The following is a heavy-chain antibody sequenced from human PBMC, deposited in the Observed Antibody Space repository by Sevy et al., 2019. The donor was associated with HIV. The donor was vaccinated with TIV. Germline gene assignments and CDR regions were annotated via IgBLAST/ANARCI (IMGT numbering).Heavy chain of an antibody. D-gene: IGHD6-19*01. Sequence: GGSLRLSCAASEFMFSTYAMHWVRQAPGKGLEWVAVISYDGSSHYYADSVKGRFTISRDNSKNTLFLQMNSLRLEDTAFYYRARDAGYSTDWNPSDYWGQGTLVTVSS. CDR2: ISYDGSSH. J-gene: IGHJ4*02. V-gene: IGHV3-30-3*01. CDR3: ARDAGYSTDWNPSDY. CDR1: EFMFSTYA.